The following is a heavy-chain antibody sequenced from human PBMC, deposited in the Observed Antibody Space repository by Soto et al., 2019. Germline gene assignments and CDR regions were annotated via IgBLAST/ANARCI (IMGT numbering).Heavy chain of an antibody. D-gene: IGHD3-22*01. V-gene: IGHV2-5*02. J-gene: IGHJ4*02. CDR2: IYWDDDK. CDR3: ARRGHDRSGYYHDY. CDR1: GFPLSTSGVG. Sequence: SGPTLVNPTQTLTLTCTFSGFPLSTSGVGVGWIRQPPGKALEWLALIYWDDDKRYSPSLKNRLTITKDTSKNQVVLTMTNMDPVDTATYYRARRGHDRSGYYHDYWGQGTLVTVSS.